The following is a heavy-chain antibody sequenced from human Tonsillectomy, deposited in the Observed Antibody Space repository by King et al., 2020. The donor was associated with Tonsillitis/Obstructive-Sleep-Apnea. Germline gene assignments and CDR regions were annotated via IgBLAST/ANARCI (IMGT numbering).Heavy chain of an antibody. CDR2: INTSGST. V-gene: IGHV4-4*07. CDR1: GGSIGDYY. CDR3: ARVVMEVVVTAIYWNFDL. Sequence: QLQESGPGLVKPSETLFLTCTVSGGSIGDYYWSWIRQPAGKGLEWIGRINTSGSTNYNPSLKSRVTMSIDTSRNQISLKMTSVTAADTAVYYCARVVMEVVVTAIYWNFDLWGRGTLVTVSS. D-gene: IGHD2-21*02. J-gene: IGHJ2*01.